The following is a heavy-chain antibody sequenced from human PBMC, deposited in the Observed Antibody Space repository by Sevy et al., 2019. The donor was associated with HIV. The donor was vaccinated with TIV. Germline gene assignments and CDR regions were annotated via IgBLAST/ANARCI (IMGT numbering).Heavy chain of an antibody. CDR3: AGGCIRSVYYDFWSGYPAYGMDV. D-gene: IGHD3-3*01. J-gene: IGHJ6*02. V-gene: IGHV1-69*13. CDR2: IIPIFGTA. CDR1: GGTFSSYA. Sequence: ASVKVSCKASGGTFSSYAISWVRQAPGQGLEWMGGIIPIFGTANYAQKFQGRVTITADESTSPAYMELSSLRSEDTAIHYCAGGCIRSVYYDFWSGYPAYGMDVWGQGTTVTVSS.